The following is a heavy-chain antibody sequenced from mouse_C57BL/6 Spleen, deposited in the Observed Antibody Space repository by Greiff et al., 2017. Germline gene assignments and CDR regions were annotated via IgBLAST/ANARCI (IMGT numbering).Heavy chain of an antibody. J-gene: IGHJ4*01. CDR3: ARRAYDGYYVEGAMDY. CDR2: IYPGSGST. D-gene: IGHD2-3*01. Sequence: QVQLQQPGAELVQPGASVKMSCKASGYTFTSYWITWVKQRPGQGLEWIGDIYPGSGSTNYNEKFKSKATLTVDTSSSTAYMQLSSLTLADSAVYYCARRAYDGYYVEGAMDYWGKGTSVTVSS. V-gene: IGHV1-55*01. CDR1: GYTFTSYW.